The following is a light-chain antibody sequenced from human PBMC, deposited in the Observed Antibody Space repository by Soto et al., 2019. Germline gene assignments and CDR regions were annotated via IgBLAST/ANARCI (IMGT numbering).Light chain of an antibody. CDR2: DAS. V-gene: IGKV1-33*01. CDR1: QDMSNY. Sequence: DIQMTQSASSLSASVGDRVTITCQASQDMSNYLNWYQQKPGKAPKLLIYDASNLETGDPSRFSGSGSGTDFTYPISSLQPEDIATYYCQQYDNLPYTFGQGTKLEIK. J-gene: IGKJ2*01. CDR3: QQYDNLPYT.